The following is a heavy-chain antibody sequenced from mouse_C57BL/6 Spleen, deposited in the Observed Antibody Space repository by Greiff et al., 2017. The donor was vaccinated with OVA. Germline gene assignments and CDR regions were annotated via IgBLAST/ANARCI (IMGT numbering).Heavy chain of an antibody. Sequence: EVMLVESGGGLVQPGGSLRLSCAASGFTFTDYYMSWVRQPPGQALEWLGFIRNKANGYTTEYSASVKGRFTISRDNSQSILYLRMNALGAEDSATYYCARYSNGEIDYWGQGTSVTVSS. CDR3: ARYSNGEIDY. CDR2: IRNKANGYTT. J-gene: IGHJ4*01. V-gene: IGHV7-3*01. CDR1: GFTFTDYY.